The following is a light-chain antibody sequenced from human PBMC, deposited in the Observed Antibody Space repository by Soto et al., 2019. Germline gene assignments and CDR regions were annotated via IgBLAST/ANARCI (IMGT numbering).Light chain of an antibody. CDR2: RAS. Sequence: EIVMTQSPATLSLSPGERATLSCRASQSVTVNLAWYQQKPGQAPRLLIYRASTRATGIPARFSAGGSGTEFTLTISRLQSEDFAVYICQQYNDWPPRWTFGQGTKVEIK. CDR1: QSVTVN. V-gene: IGKV3-15*01. CDR3: QQYNDWPPRWT. J-gene: IGKJ1*01.